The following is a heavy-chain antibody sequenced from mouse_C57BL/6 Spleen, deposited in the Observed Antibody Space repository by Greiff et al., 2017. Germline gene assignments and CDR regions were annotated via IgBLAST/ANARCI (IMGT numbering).Heavy chain of an antibody. CDR1: GYAFSSSW. D-gene: IGHD1-1*01. J-gene: IGHJ4*01. V-gene: IGHV1-82*01. CDR2: IYPGDGDT. CDR3: APYYYGRSNAMDY. Sequence: VQLQQSGPELVKPGASVKISCKASGYAFSSSWMNWVKQRPGKGLEWIGRIYPGDGDTNYNGKFKGKATLTADKSSSTAYMQLSSLTSEDSAVYFCAPYYYGRSNAMDYWGQGTSVTVSS.